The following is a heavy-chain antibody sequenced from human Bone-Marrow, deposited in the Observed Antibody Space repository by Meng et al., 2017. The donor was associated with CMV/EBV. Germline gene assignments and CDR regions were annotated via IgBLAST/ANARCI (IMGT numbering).Heavy chain of an antibody. CDR1: EFTFSSYW. CDR2: VRSTLAGGTT. D-gene: IGHD3-10*01. J-gene: IGHJ4*02. Sequence: GESLKISCAASEFTFSSYWMHWVRQAPGKGLEWVGRVRSTLAGGTTDYAAPVNGRFTISRDDSKNTLYLQMNSLKTEDTALYYCTSGRSGWGQGTLVTVSS. V-gene: IGHV3-15*01. CDR3: TSGRSG.